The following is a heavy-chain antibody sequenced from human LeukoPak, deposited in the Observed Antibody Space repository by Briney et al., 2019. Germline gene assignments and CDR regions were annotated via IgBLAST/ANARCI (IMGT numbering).Heavy chain of an antibody. CDR2: IYNSGSP. CDR3: ARVDSSGYYTFFDY. CDR1: GGSISSHN. D-gene: IGHD3-22*01. V-gene: IGHV4-59*11. J-gene: IGHJ4*02. Sequence: PSETLSLTCTVSGGSISSHNWNWIRQPPGKGLEWIGDIYNSGSPNYNPSLKSRVTISVDTSKNQFSLKLSSVTAADTAEYYCARVDSSGYYTFFDYRGQGTLVTVSS.